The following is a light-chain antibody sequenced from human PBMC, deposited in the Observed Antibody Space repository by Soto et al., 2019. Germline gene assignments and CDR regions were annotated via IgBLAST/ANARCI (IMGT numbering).Light chain of an antibody. J-gene: IGLJ1*01. CDR1: SSDVGGYKY. Sequence: QSALTQPPSASGSPGQSVTISCTGTSSDVGGYKYVSWYQHHPGKAPKVVIYEVTKRPSGVPDRFSGSQSGNTASLTVSGLQAEDEAHYYCSSYAGSNNFVFGTGTKVTVL. CDR2: EVT. CDR3: SSYAGSNNFV. V-gene: IGLV2-8*01.